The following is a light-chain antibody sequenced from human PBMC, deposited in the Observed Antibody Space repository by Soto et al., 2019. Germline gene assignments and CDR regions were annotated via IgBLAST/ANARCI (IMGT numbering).Light chain of an antibody. V-gene: IGKV3-20*01. CDR3: PQYGSSLFT. CDR1: QSVSSSY. J-gene: IGKJ3*01. CDR2: GAS. Sequence: EIVLTQSPGTLSLSPGERATLSCRASQSVSSSYLAWYQQKPGQAPRLLIYGASSRATGIPDRFSGSGSGTDFTLTLSRLEPEEFAVYYCPQYGSSLFTFGPGTKVDIK.